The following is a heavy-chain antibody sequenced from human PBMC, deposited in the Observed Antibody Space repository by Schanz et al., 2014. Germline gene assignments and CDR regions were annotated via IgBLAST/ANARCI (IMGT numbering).Heavy chain of an antibody. D-gene: IGHD6-13*01. V-gene: IGHV3-30*19. CDR2: ISYDGNTK. CDR3: AKDLAAVGVFDY. J-gene: IGHJ4*02. CDR1: GFAFSSYG. Sequence: QVQLAESGGGVVQPGRSLRLSCAASGFAFSSYGMHWVRQAPGKGLEWVALISYDGNTKYYADSVKGRFTISRDNSKNTLDLQMNSLRAEDTAIYYCAKDLAAVGVFDYWGQGSLVTVSP.